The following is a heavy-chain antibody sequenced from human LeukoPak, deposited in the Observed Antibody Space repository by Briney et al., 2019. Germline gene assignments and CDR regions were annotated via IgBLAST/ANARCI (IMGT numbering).Heavy chain of an antibody. CDR1: GFTFSSFS. Sequence: PGGSLRLSCAASGFTFSSFSMTWVRQAPGKGLECVSVISSTSNYIYYADSVRGRFTISRDNAKNSLYLQMNSLRAEDTAVYYCASRMVGSTPLYFNYWGQGALVTASS. CDR3: ASRMVGSTPLYFNY. D-gene: IGHD2-8*01. J-gene: IGHJ4*02. V-gene: IGHV3-21*01. CDR2: ISSTSNYI.